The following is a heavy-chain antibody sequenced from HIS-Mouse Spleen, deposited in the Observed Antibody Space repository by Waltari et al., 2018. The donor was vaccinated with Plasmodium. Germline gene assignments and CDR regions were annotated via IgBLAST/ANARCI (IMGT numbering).Heavy chain of an antibody. D-gene: IGHD3-9*01. J-gene: IGHJ2*01. Sequence: EVQLVESGGGLVKPGGSLRLSCAASGFTFSSYRMNWVRQAPGKGRDWVSSISGSSSDLYYADSVKGRFSISRDNAKNSLYLQMNSLRAEDTAVYYCAREDILTGYYNDYWYFDLWGRGTLVTVSS. CDR3: AREDILTGYYNDYWYFDL. V-gene: IGHV3-21*01. CDR2: ISGSSSDL. CDR1: GFTFSSYR.